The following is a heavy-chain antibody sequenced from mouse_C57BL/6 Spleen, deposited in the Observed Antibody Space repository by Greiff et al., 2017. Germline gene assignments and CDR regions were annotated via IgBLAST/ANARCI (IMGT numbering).Heavy chain of an antibody. D-gene: IGHD1-1*01. J-gene: IGHJ3*01. CDR1: GYTFTDYE. Sequence: VQLQQSGAELVRPGASVTLSCKASGYTFTDYEMHWVKQTPVHGLEWIGAIDPETGGTAYNQKFKGKAILTADKSSSTAYMELRSLTSEDSAVYYCTRRDYYRSSYVAYWGQGTLVTVSA. CDR2: IDPETGGT. CDR3: TRRDYYRSSYVAY. V-gene: IGHV1-15*01.